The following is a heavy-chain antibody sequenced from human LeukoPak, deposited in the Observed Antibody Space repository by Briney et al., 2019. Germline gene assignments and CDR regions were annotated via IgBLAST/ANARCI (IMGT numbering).Heavy chain of an antibody. J-gene: IGHJ4*02. D-gene: IGHD5-18*01. CDR1: GFTFSSYA. CDR3: AKTKGYSYGYYFDY. CDR2: MSYDGFNK. Sequence: PGGSLRLSCAASGFTFSSYAMHWVRQSLGKGLEWVAVMSYDGFNKYYADSVKGRFTISRDNSKNTLYLQMNNLRAEDTAVYYCAKTKGYSYGYYFDYWGQGTLVTVSS. V-gene: IGHV3-30*18.